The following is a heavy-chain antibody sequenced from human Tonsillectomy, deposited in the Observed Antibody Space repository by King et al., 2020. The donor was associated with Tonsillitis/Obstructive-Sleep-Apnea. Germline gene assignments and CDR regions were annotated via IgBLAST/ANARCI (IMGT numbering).Heavy chain of an antibody. D-gene: IGHD3-9*01. Sequence: VQLQQWGAGLLKPSETLSLTCAVYGGSFSGYYWSWIRQPPGKALEWIGEINHSGSTRYNPSLKSRVTISLDSSKNQYSLKLNSMTAADTAVYYCARGDLLTGYYASTDFDYWGQGTLVTVSS. CDR3: ARGDLLTGYYASTDFDY. V-gene: IGHV4-34*01. CDR2: INHSGST. CDR1: GGSFSGYY. J-gene: IGHJ4*02.